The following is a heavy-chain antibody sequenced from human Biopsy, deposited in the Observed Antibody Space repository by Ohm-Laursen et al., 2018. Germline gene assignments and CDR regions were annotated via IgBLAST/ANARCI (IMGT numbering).Heavy chain of an antibody. CDR1: GGTFSNYG. CDR3: ATKLTGYFHH. D-gene: IGHD3-9*01. CDR2: NIPILGTG. V-gene: IGHV1-69*13. Sequence: VKISCKVPGGTFSNYGVNWVRQAPGQGLEWLGGNIPILGTGNYAQKFQDRVTVAADTSTSTATVELRSLRSDDTAMYYCATKLTGYFHHWGQGTLVIVSS. J-gene: IGHJ1*01.